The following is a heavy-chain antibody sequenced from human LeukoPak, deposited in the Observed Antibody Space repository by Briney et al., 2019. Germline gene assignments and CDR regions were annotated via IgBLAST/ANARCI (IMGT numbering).Heavy chain of an antibody. D-gene: IGHD3-10*01. V-gene: IGHV3-74*01. CDR3: ARGGWFVVDY. J-gene: IGHJ4*02. CDR2: INSDGSST. Sequence: GGSLRLSCAASGFTFSSYWMHWVRQAPGGGLVWVSRINSDGSSTSYADSVKGRLTISRDNARNTLYLQMNSLRAEDTAVYYCARGGWFVVDYWGQGTLVTVSS. CDR1: GFTFSSYW.